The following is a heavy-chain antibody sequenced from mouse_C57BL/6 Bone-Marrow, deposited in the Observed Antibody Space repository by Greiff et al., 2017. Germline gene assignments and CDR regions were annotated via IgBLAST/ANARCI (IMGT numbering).Heavy chain of an antibody. CDR2: IYPGGGYT. D-gene: IGHD2-4*01. J-gene: IGHJ3*01. V-gene: IGHV1-63*01. Sequence: QVQLQQSGAELVRPGTSVKMSCKASGYTFTNYWIGWAKQRPGHGLEWIGDIYPGGGYTNYNEKFKGKATLTADKSSSTAYMQFSSLTSEDSAIYYCARRGAYYDYDGGFAYWGQGTLVTVSA. CDR1: GYTFTNYW. CDR3: ARRGAYYDYDGGFAY.